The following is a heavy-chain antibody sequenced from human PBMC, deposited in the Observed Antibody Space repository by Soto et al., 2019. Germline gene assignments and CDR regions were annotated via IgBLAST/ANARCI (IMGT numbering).Heavy chain of an antibody. CDR1: GFIVSNNH. CDR2: LYTDGNA. V-gene: IGHV3-53*01. D-gene: IGHD4-17*01. Sequence: GGSLRLSCAPSGFIVSNNHMSWVRQAPGKGPEWVSNLYTDGNAFYADSVKGRFTISRDHSRNALYLQMNSLRAEDTAVYYCARDYDYGDAGALDIWGQGTMVTVSS. CDR3: ARDYDYGDAGALDI. J-gene: IGHJ3*02.